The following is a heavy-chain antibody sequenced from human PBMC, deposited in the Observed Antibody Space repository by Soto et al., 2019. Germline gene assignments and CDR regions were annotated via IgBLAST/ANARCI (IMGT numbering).Heavy chain of an antibody. CDR1: GFTFSSYS. CDR2: ISSSSSYI. CDR3: ARCRFLAVAGTWDYYYGMDV. D-gene: IGHD6-19*01. V-gene: IGHV3-21*01. J-gene: IGHJ6*02. Sequence: GGSLRLSCAASGFTFSSYSMNWVRQAPGKGLEWVSSISSSSSYIYYADSVKGRFTISRDNAKNSLYLQMNSLRAEDTAVYYCARCRFLAVAGTWDYYYGMDVWGQGTTVTVSS.